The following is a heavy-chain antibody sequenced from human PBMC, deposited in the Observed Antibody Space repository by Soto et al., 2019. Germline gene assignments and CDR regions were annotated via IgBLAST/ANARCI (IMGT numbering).Heavy chain of an antibody. CDR2: IYYTGST. V-gene: IGHV4-61*01. D-gene: IGHD5-18*01. Sequence: QVQLQESGPGLVKPSETLSLTCTVSGGSVSSGSYYWNWIRQPPGKGPEWIGHIYYTGSTRYDPPLKSPDTISVDTSKHQSSLKLTSVTTADTAVYYCARTDTALDYWGQGTLVSVSS. CDR3: ARTDTALDY. J-gene: IGHJ4*02. CDR1: GGSVSSGSYY.